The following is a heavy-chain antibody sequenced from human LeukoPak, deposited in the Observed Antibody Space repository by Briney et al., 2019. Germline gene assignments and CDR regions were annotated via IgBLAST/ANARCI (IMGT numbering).Heavy chain of an antibody. V-gene: IGHV4-59*08. D-gene: IGHD6-19*01. Sequence: SETLSLTCTVSRGSISSYYWSWIRQPPGKGLEWIGYIYNSGSPNYNPSLKSRVTISVDTSKNQFSLKLSSVTVADTAVYYCARHGSDWSSDYWGQGTLVTVSS. J-gene: IGHJ4*02. CDR1: RGSISSYY. CDR2: IYNSGSP. CDR3: ARHGSDWSSDY.